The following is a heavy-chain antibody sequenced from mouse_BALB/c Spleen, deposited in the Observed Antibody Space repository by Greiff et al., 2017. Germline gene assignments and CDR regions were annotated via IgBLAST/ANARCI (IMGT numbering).Heavy chain of an antibody. Sequence: QVQLQQSGAELAKPGASVKMSCKASGYTFTSYWMHWVKQRPGQGLEWIGYINPSTGYTEYNQKFKDKATLTVDKSSSTAYMQLSSLTSEDSAVYYCASQTARATGFAYWGQGTLVTVSA. D-gene: IGHD3-2*01. CDR1: GYTFTSYW. J-gene: IGHJ3*01. CDR2: INPSTGYT. V-gene: IGHV1-7*01. CDR3: ASQTARATGFAY.